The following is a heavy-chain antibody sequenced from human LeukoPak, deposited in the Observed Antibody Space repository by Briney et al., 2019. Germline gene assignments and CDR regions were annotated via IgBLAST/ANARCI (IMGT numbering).Heavy chain of an antibody. CDR1: GFTVSSNY. CDR2: IYSGGST. V-gene: IGHV3-66*02. D-gene: IGHD1-26*01. J-gene: IGHJ5*02. Sequence: GGSLRLSCAASGFTVSSNYMSWVRQAPGKGLEWVSVIYSGGSTYYADSVKGRFTFSRDNSKNTLYLQMSSLGAEDTAVYYCARGRGSFYPWFDPWGQGALVTVSS. CDR3: ARGRGSFYPWFDP.